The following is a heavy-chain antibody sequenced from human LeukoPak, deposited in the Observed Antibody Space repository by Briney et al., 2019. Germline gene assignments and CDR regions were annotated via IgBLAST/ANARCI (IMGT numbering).Heavy chain of an antibody. D-gene: IGHD6-13*01. V-gene: IGHV1-8*01. Sequence: ASVKVSCKASGYTFTSSYDINWVRQAPGQGLEWTGWMNPYSGITGYPQKFQGRVTMTRDTSISTAYMELSSLTSEDTAVYFCARENVNRGSSWGYDYFGMDVWGQGTAVTVSS. CDR2: MNPYSGIT. CDR1: GYTFTSSYD. CDR3: ARENVNRGSSWGYDYFGMDV. J-gene: IGHJ6*02.